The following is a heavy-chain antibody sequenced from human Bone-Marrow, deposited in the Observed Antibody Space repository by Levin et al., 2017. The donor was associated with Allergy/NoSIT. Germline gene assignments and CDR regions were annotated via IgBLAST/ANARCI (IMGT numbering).Heavy chain of an antibody. Sequence: GESLKISCAASGFSFSNYAMYWVRQAPGKGLQCVSLIAYDGTNKYYADSVKGRFTISRDNSKGTLFLQMNSLRVDDTAVYYCVTASSTTFDIWGQGTMVIVSS. D-gene: IGHD6-6*01. V-gene: IGHV3-30*03. CDR2: IAYDGTNK. CDR3: VTASSTTFDI. J-gene: IGHJ3*02. CDR1: GFSFSNYA.